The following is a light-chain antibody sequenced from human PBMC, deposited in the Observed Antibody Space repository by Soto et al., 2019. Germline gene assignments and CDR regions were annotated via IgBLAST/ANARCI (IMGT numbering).Light chain of an antibody. CDR2: DVY. CDR3: SSYAGSHVWV. V-gene: IGLV2-11*01. CDR1: SSDV. Sequence: QSALTQSRSVSGSPGQSVTISCSGTSSDVSWYQHHPGKAPKLMIYDVYKRPSGVPDRFSGSKSDNTASLTISGLQAEDEGDYYCSSYAGSHVWVFGGGTKLTVL. J-gene: IGLJ3*02.